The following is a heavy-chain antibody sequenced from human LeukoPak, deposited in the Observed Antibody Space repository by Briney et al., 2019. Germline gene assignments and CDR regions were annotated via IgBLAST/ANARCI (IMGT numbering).Heavy chain of an antibody. CDR1: GGSLSGYY. Sequence: SETLSLTCAVYGGSLSGYYWSWIRQPPGKGLEWIGEINHSGSTNYNPSLKSRVTISVDTSKNQFSLKLSSVTAADTAVYYCARGRSRYYYDSSGYQRGLDYWGQGTLVTVSS. CDR2: INHSGST. J-gene: IGHJ4*02. CDR3: ARGRSRYYYDSSGYQRGLDY. V-gene: IGHV4-34*01. D-gene: IGHD3-22*01.